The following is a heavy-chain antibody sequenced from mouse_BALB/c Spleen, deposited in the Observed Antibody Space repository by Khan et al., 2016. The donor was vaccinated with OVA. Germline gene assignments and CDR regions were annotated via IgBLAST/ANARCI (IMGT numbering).Heavy chain of an antibody. V-gene: IGHV3-2*02. D-gene: IGHD1-1*01. Sequence: EVKLQESGPGLVKPSQSLSLTCTVTGYSITSGYAWYWIRQFPGNKLEWMGYISSSGFTSYTPSLKSRISITRDTSKNQFFLKLTSITTEDTATYYCARGNYYEYYFDYWGQGTTLTVSS. CDR1: GYSITSGYA. CDR3: ARGNYYEYYFDY. CDR2: ISSSGFT. J-gene: IGHJ2*01.